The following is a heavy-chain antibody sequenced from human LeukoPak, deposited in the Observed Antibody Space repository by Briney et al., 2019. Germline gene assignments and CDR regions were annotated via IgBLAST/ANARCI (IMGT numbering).Heavy chain of an antibody. Sequence: ASVKVSCKASGYTFTSYYMHWVRQAPGQGLEWMGIINPSGGSTSYAQKFQGRVTMTRDTSTSTVHMELSSLRSEDTAVYYCARDSSTVGAISAWFDPWGQGTLVTVSS. V-gene: IGHV1-46*01. CDR1: GYTFTSYY. D-gene: IGHD1-26*01. CDR3: ARDSSTVGAISAWFDP. J-gene: IGHJ5*02. CDR2: INPSGGST.